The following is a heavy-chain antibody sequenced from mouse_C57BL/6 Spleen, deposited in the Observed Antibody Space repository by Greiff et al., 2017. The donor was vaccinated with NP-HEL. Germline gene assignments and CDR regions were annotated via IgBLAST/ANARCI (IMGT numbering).Heavy chain of an antibody. V-gene: IGHV2-9-1*01. Sequence: VKLMESGPGLVAPSQSLSITCTVSGFSLTRYAISWVRQPPGKGLEWLGVIWTGGGTNYNSALKSRLSISKDNSKSQVFLKMNSLQTDDTARYYCARSGLPDYYAMDYWGQGTSVTVSS. CDR3: ARSGLPDYYAMDY. CDR2: IWTGGGT. D-gene: IGHD2-2*01. CDR1: GFSLTRYA. J-gene: IGHJ4*01.